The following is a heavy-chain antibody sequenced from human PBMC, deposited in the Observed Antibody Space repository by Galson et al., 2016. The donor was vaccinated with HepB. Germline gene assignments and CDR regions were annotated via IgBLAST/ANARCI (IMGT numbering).Heavy chain of an antibody. D-gene: IGHD1-1*01. CDR3: TRLHRTGTSY. Sequence: SLRLSCAASGFPFSGYWMNWVRQAPGKGLEWVASINQDGSQKNYVDSVRGRFTISRDNAETSLYLQMNSLRVEDTGVYYCTRLHRTGTSYWGQGTLVTVSS. CDR1: GFPFSGYW. CDR2: INQDGSQK. J-gene: IGHJ4*02. V-gene: IGHV3-7*04.